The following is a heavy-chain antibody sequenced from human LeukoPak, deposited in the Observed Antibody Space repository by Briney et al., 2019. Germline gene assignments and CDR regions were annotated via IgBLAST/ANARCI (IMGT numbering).Heavy chain of an antibody. D-gene: IGHD6-25*01. CDR1: GGSISSGGYY. CDR2: IYYSGST. V-gene: IGHV4-31*03. CDR3: AREARRERDAFDI. J-gene: IGHJ3*02. Sequence: SQTLSLTCTASGGSISSGGYYWSWIRQHPGKGLEWIGYIYYSGSTYYNPSLKSRVTISVDTSKNQFSLKLSSVTAADTAVYYCAREARRERDAFDIWGQGTMVTVSS.